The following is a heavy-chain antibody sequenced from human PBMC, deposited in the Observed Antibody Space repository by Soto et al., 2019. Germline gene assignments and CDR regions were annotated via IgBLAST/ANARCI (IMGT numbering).Heavy chain of an antibody. V-gene: IGHV4-30-2*01. CDR2: IYHSGST. CDR1: GGSISSGGYS. J-gene: IGHJ5*02. Sequence: PSETLSLTCAVSGGSISSGGYSWSWIRQPPGKGLEWIGYIYHSGSTYYNPSLKSRVTISVDTSKNQFSLKLSSVTAADTAVYYCARGGIVVVVAANWFDPWGQGTLVTVSS. CDR3: ARGGIVVVVAANWFDP. D-gene: IGHD2-15*01.